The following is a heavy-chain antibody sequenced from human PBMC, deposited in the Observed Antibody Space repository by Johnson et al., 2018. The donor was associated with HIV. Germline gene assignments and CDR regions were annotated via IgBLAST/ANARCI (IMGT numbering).Heavy chain of an antibody. CDR1: GFTLSSYW. J-gene: IGHJ3*02. Sequence: EQLVESGGGVVQPGGSLRLSCAASGFTLSSYWIHWVRRAPGKGLEWVANIKQDGSGHDTAYSDSVKGRFTISRDNDKHSLYLQMNGLRDEDTAWYYCARGRGYGAERGALDNWGQGTMVTVSA. V-gene: IGHV3-7*04. CDR3: ARGRGYGAERGALDN. CDR2: IKQDGSGH. D-gene: IGHD4-17*01.